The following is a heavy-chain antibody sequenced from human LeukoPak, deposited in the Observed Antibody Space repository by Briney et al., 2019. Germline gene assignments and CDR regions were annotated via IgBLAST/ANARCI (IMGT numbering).Heavy chain of an antibody. V-gene: IGHV4-4*07. CDR2: IYTSGST. CDR1: GGSISSYY. D-gene: IGHD1-26*01. J-gene: IGHJ3*02. CDR3: ARGFSGSYKGIFDI. Sequence: SETLSLTCTVSGGSISSYYWSWIRQPAGKGLEWIGRIYTSGSTNYNPSLKSRVTMSVDTSKNQFSLRLSSVTAADTAVYYCARGFSGSYKGIFDIWGQGTMVTVSS.